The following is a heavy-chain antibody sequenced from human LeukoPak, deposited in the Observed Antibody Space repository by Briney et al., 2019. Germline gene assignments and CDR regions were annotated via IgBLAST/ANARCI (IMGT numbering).Heavy chain of an antibody. CDR2: IYYSGRT. Sequence: SETLSLTCTVSGGSISNSSFYWGWIRQPPGKGLEWIASIYYSGRTYYNPSLKSRVTISVDTSKNQFSLRLSSVTAADTAVYYCARIATGYGSSFHYWGQGTLVTVSS. CDR1: GGSISNSSFY. J-gene: IGHJ4*02. CDR3: ARIATGYGSSFHY. D-gene: IGHD6-13*01. V-gene: IGHV4-39*01.